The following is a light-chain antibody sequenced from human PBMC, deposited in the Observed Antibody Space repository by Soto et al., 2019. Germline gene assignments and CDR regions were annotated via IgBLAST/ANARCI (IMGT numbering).Light chain of an antibody. CDR1: SSDVGGYDS. V-gene: IGLV2-14*01. CDR2: GVT. Sequence: QSVLTQPASVSGSPGQSITISCTGTSSDVGGYDSVCWYQQHPGKAPKVVIYGVTNRPSGVSDRFSGSKSGNTASLTISGLQAEDEADYYCSSFTSSITYVFGTGTKVTVL. CDR3: SSFTSSITYV. J-gene: IGLJ1*01.